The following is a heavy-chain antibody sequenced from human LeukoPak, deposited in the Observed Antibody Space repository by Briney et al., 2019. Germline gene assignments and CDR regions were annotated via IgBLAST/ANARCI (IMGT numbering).Heavy chain of an antibody. Sequence: SETLSLTCTVSGGPISSYYWSWIRQPPGKGLEWIGYIYYSGSTNYNPSLKSRVTISVDTSKNQFSLKLSSVTAADTAVYYCASGHLLFDYWGQGTLVTVSS. CDR2: IYYSGST. D-gene: IGHD1-26*01. CDR3: ASGHLLFDY. J-gene: IGHJ4*02. V-gene: IGHV4-59*01. CDR1: GGPISSYY.